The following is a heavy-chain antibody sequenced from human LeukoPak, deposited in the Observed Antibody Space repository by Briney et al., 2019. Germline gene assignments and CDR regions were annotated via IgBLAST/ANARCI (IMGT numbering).Heavy chain of an antibody. J-gene: IGHJ4*02. V-gene: IGHV4-30-2*01. Sequence: SETLSLTCAVSGGSISSDDYFWSWIRQPPGKGLEWIGYIYHRGSTSYNPSLKSRVTISLDKSRNQFSLNLSSVTAADTAVYYCARDVVGVAAANYFDYWGQGTLVTVSS. CDR2: IYHRGST. CDR1: GGSISSDDYF. CDR3: ARDVVGVAAANYFDY. D-gene: IGHD6-13*01.